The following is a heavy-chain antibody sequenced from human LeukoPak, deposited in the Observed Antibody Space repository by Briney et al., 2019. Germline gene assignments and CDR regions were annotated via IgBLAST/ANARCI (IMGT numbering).Heavy chain of an antibody. Sequence: GGSLRLSCATSGFTFSSYGMNWVRQAPGEGLEWVSYISSSSSYIYQADSVKGRFTVSRDNAKNSLFLQMNSLRAEDTAVYYCARVGYDSSGYFAYWGQGTLVTVS. CDR2: ISSSSSYI. CDR1: GFTFSSYG. D-gene: IGHD3-22*01. V-gene: IGHV3-21*01. J-gene: IGHJ4*02. CDR3: ARVGYDSSGYFAY.